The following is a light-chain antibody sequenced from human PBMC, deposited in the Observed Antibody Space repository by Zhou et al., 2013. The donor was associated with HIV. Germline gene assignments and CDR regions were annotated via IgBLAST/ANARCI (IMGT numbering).Light chain of an antibody. CDR2: KAS. CDR3: QQCDSYSIT. CDR1: QSISMW. V-gene: IGKV1-5*03. J-gene: IGKJ5*01. Sequence: DIQMTQSPSTLSASEGDRVTITCRASQSISMWLAWYQQKAGKAPKLLIYKASTLERGVPXRFRGSGSETEFTLTIDSLQPDDFATYYCQQCDSYSITFGQGTRLDIK.